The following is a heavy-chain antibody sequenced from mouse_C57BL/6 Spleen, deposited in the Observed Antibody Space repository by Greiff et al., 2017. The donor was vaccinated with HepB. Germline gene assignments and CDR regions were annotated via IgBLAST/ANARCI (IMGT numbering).Heavy chain of an antibody. CDR2: ISDGGSYT. J-gene: IGHJ2*01. Sequence: VKLVESGGGLVKPGGSLKLSCAASGFTFSSYAMSWVRQTPEKRLEWVATISDGGSYTYYPDNVKGRFTISRDNAKNNLYLQMSHLKSEDTAMYYCARDVYDYDEKGFDYWGQGTTLTVSS. CDR3: ARDVYDYDEKGFDY. V-gene: IGHV5-4*01. CDR1: GFTFSSYA. D-gene: IGHD2-4*01.